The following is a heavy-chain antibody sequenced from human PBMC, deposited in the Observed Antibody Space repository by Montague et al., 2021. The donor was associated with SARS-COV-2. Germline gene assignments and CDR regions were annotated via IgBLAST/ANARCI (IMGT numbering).Heavy chain of an antibody. CDR1: GFTFNNYA. V-gene: IGHV3-23*03. J-gene: IGHJ4*02. CDR2: IYSDGSST. Sequence: SLRLSCAASGFTFNNYAMTWVRQAPGKGLEWVSIIYSDGSSTYYADSVKGRFTISRDNSKNTLYLQMNSLRAEDTAVYSCTKGGRNFYELDGFDSWGQGTPATVSS. D-gene: IGHD3-3*01. CDR3: TKGGRNFYELDGFDS.